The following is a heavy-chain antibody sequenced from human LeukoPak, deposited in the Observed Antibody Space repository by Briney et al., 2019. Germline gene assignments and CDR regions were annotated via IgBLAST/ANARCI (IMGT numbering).Heavy chain of an antibody. J-gene: IGHJ4*02. CDR3: ARVGQLVFDY. CDR1: GYTFTNGY. CDR2: INPGDGST. D-gene: IGHD6-6*01. V-gene: IGHV1-46*03. Sequence: GASVKVSCKTSGYTFTNGYLHWVRQAPGQGLEWAGIINPGDGSTKYAQKFQGRVTMTRDTSTSTVYMELSILGSEDTAVYYCARVGQLVFDYWGQGTLVTVSS.